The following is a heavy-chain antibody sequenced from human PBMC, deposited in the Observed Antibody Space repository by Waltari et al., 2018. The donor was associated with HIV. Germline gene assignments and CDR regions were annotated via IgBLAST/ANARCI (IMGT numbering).Heavy chain of an antibody. Sequence: QVQLVESGGGVVQPGRSLRLSCAASGFTFSSYGMHWVSRAPGKGQEVLAVIVKYGRKKYCADSLKERLTISRDNSKTTLYLQLYSLRAEDTAVYYCARGPDYYGSWSYLYYYNMDVWGQVTTVTVSS. CDR1: GFTFSSYG. CDR3: ARGPDYYGSWSYLYYYNMDV. V-gene: IGHV3-33*01. J-gene: IGHJ6*02. D-gene: IGHD3-10*01. CDR2: IVKYGRKK.